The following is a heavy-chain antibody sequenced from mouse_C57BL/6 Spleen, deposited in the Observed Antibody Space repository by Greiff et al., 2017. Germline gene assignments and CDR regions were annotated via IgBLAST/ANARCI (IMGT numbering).Heavy chain of an antibody. J-gene: IGHJ1*03. CDR2: INPNNGGT. Sequence: VQLQQSGPELVKPGASVKISCKASGYTFTDYYMNWVKQSHGKSLEWIGDINPNNGGTSYNQKFKGKATLTVDKSSSTAYMELRSLTSEDSAVYYCADGYYEYFDVWGKGTSVTVSS. CDR3: ADGYYEYFDV. D-gene: IGHD2-3*01. CDR1: GYTFTDYY. V-gene: IGHV1-26*01.